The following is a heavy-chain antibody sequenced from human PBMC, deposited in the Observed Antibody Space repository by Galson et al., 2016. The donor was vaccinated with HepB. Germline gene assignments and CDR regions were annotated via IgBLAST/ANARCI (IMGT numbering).Heavy chain of an antibody. CDR3: ARFLAGSVGSTTGDLDS. D-gene: IGHD1-26*01. V-gene: IGHV4-59*01. Sequence: SETLSLTCTVSGGSISSYYWSWIRQPPGKGLAWIGYIYYTGSTNYNPSLKSRVTISVDTSKRQFSLKLNSVTDADAAIYYCARFLAGSVGSTTGDLDSWGQGVLVTVSS. CDR1: GGSISSYY. CDR2: IYYTGST. J-gene: IGHJ4*02.